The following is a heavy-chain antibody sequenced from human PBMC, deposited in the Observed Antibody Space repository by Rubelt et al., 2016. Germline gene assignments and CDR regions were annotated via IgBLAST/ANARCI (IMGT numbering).Heavy chain of an antibody. CDR1: GFTFSTYG. D-gene: IGHD6-13*01. CDR2: ISGSGGST. J-gene: IGHJ5*01. CDR3: AKGGLSYSTALDS. Sequence: PGGSLRLSCAASGFTFSTYGMTWVRQAPGKGLEWVSAISGSGGSTYYADSVKGRFTISRDNSQNILYLQMNSLRAEDTAVYFCAKGGLSYSTALDSWGQGTLVTVSS. V-gene: IGHV3-23*01.